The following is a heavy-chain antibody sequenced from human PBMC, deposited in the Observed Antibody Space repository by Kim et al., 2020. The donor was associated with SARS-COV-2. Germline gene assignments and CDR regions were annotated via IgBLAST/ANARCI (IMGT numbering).Heavy chain of an antibody. D-gene: IGHD3-22*01. J-gene: IGHJ6*02. CDR3: ARDLRAGLSEYDIWGMDV. Sequence: ASVKVSCKASGYTFTSYGISWVRQAPGQGLEWMGWISAYNGNTNYAQKLQGRVTMTTDTSTSTAYMELRSLRSDDTAVYYCARDLRAGLSEYDIWGMDVWGQGTTVTVSS. CDR1: GYTFTSYG. V-gene: IGHV1-18*01. CDR2: ISAYNGNT.